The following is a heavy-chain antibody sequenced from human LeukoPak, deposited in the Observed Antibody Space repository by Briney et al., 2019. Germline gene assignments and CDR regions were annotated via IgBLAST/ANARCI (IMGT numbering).Heavy chain of an antibody. D-gene: IGHD3-16*02. CDR1: GFTFSSYA. V-gene: IGHV3-23*01. CDR3: ASHYVWGSYRYPWYFDY. J-gene: IGHJ4*02. Sequence: GGSLRLSCAASGFTFSSYAMSWVRQAPGKGLEWVSAISGSGGSTYYADSVTGRFTISRDNSKNTLYLQMNSLRAEDTAVYYCASHYVWGSYRYPWYFDYWGQGTLVTVSS. CDR2: ISGSGGST.